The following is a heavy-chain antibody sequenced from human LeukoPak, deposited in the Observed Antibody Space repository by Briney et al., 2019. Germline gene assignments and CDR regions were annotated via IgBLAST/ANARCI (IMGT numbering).Heavy chain of an antibody. CDR2: INPNSGGT. Sequence: ASVKVSCKASGYTFTSYGISWVRQAPGQGLEWMGWINPNSGGTNYAQKFQGRVTMTRDTSISTAYMELSRLRSDDTAVYYCARDGLTDAFDIWGQGTMVAVSS. CDR1: GYTFTSYG. CDR3: ARDGLTDAFDI. J-gene: IGHJ3*02. V-gene: IGHV1-2*02. D-gene: IGHD3/OR15-3a*01.